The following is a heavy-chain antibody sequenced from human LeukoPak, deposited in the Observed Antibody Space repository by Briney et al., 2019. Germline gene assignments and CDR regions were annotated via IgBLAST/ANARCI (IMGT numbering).Heavy chain of an antibody. CDR3: ATSTPDAFDI. J-gene: IGHJ3*02. CDR1: GGSISSYY. D-gene: IGHD5/OR15-5a*01. CDR2: IYYSGST. Sequence: SETLSLTCTVSGGSISSYYWSWIRQPPGKGLEWIGYIYYSGSTNYNPSLKSRVTISVDTSKNQFSLKLSSVTAADTAVYYCATSTPDAFDIWGQGTMVTVSS. V-gene: IGHV4-59*12.